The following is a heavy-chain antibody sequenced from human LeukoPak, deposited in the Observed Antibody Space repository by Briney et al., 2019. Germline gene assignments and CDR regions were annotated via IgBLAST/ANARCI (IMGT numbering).Heavy chain of an antibody. CDR3: ARDPCGGDCYHAFDI. CDR2: IIPIFGTA. V-gene: IGHV1-69*13. D-gene: IGHD2-21*02. CDR1: GGTFSSYA. Sequence: SVKVSCKASGGTFSSYAISWVRQAPGQGLEWMGGIIPIFGTANYAQKFQGRVTITADESTSAAYMELSSLRSEDTAVYYCARDPCGGDCYHAFDIWGQGTMVTVSS. J-gene: IGHJ3*02.